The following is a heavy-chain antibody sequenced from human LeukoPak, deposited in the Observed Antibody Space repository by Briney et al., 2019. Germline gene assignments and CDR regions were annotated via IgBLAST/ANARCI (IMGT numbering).Heavy chain of an antibody. CDR3: ARAKIAAAGTGAFDV. D-gene: IGHD6-13*01. J-gene: IGHJ3*01. CDR1: GFTFSSYA. Sequence: GGSLRLSCAASGFTFSSYAMTWVRQAPGKGLEWVSTFSATDGSAQYAESVEGRFTISRDNSKNTLFLQMNSLGAEDTAVYYCARAKIAAAGTGAFDVWGQGTLVTVSS. CDR2: FSATDGSA. V-gene: IGHV3-23*01.